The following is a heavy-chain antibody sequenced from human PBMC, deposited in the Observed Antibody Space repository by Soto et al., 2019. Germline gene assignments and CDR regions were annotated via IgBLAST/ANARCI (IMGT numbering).Heavy chain of an antibody. V-gene: IGHV1-18*01. Sequence: QVQLVQSGAEVKQPGASVKVSCQASGYTFTSYGISWVRQAPGHGLEWMGWIRAYNGNTNYAQKLQGRVTMTTDTSTSTAYMERRSLRSDDTAANYWARMVYGDDGGWVDPWGQGTRVTVAA. CDR2: IRAYNGNT. CDR3: ARMVYGDDGGWVDP. CDR1: GYTFTSYG. J-gene: IGHJ5*02. D-gene: IGHD4-17*01.